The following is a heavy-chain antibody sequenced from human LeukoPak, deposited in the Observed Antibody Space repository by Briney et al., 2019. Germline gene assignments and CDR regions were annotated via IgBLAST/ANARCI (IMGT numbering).Heavy chain of an antibody. CDR1: GYTFTSYD. V-gene: IGHV1-2*02. CDR2: INPNSGGT. J-gene: IGHJ3*02. Sequence: ASVKVSCKASGYTFTSYDINWVRQAPGQGLEWMGWINPNSGGTNYAQKFQGRVTMTRDTSISTAYMELSRLRSDDTAVYYCARDRPGDLDAFDIWGQGTMVTVSS. D-gene: IGHD3-16*01. CDR3: ARDRPGDLDAFDI.